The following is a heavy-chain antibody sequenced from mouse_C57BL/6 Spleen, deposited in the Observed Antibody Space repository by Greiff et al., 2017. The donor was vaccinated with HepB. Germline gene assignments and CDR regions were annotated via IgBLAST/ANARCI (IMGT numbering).Heavy chain of an antibody. D-gene: IGHD1-1*01. J-gene: IGHJ4*01. CDR1: GFTFSSYA. CDR2: ISDGGSYT. Sequence: EVQVVESGGGLVKPGGSLKLSCAASGFTFSSYAMSWVRQTPEKRLEWVATISDGGSYTYYPDNVKGRFTISRDNAKNNLYLQMSHLKSEDTAMYYCARDGLLRGAMDYWGQGTSVTVSS. CDR3: ARDGLLRGAMDY. V-gene: IGHV5-4*01.